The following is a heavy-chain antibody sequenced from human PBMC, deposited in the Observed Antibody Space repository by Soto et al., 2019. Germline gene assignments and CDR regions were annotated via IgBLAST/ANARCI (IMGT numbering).Heavy chain of an antibody. CDR1: GFTFSSYA. CDR3: AKDQFSPTGTSYYYYYYGMDA. D-gene: IGHD1-7*01. Sequence: AGGSLRLSCAASGFTFSSYAMSWVRQAPGKGLEWVSAISGSGGSTYYADSVKGRFTISRDNSKNTLYLQMNSLRAEDTAVYYCAKDQFSPTGTSYYYYYYGMDAWGQGTTVTVSS. J-gene: IGHJ6*02. CDR2: ISGSGGST. V-gene: IGHV3-23*01.